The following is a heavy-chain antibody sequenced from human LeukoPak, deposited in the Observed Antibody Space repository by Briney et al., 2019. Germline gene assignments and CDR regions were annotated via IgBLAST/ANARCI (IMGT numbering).Heavy chain of an antibody. CDR1: GFTFSSYW. J-gene: IGHJ4*02. CDR2: IKQDGSEK. D-gene: IGHD6-19*01. CDR3: ARDVVRAVAGFVDY. Sequence: GGSLRLSCAASGFTFSSYWMSWVRQTPGKGLEWVANIKQDGSEKYYVDSVKGRFTISKDNAKNSLYLQMNSLRAEDTAVYYCARDVVRAVAGFVDYWGQGTLVTVSS. V-gene: IGHV3-7*01.